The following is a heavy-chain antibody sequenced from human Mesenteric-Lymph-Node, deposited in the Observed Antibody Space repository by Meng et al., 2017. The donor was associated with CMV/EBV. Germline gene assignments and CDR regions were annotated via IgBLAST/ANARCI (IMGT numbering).Heavy chain of an antibody. CDR1: GGSISSSSYY. J-gene: IGHJ5*02. Sequence: GSLRLSCTVSGGSISSSSYYWGWIRQPPGKGLEWIGSIYYSGSTYYNPSLKSRVTISVDTSKNQFSLKLSSVTAADTAVYYCARGRVGPSSTSNWFDPWGQGTLVTVSS. D-gene: IGHD2-2*01. CDR2: IYYSGST. V-gene: IGHV4-39*01. CDR3: ARGRVGPSSTSNWFDP.